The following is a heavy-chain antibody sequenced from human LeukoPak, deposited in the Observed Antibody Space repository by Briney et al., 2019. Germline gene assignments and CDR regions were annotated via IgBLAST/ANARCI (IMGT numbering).Heavy chain of an antibody. CDR1: GGSFSGYY. V-gene: IGHV4-34*01. Sequence: PSETLSLTCAVYGGSFSGYYWSWIRQPPGKGLEWIGEINHSGSTNYNPSLKSRVTISVDTSKNQFSLKLSSVTAVDTAVYYFARGLKPAAYDHWGQGTLVTVSS. CDR2: INHSGST. D-gene: IGHD2-2*01. CDR3: ARGLKPAAYDH. J-gene: IGHJ4*02.